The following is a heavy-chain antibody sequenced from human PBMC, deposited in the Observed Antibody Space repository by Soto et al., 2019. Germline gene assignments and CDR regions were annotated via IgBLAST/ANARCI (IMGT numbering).Heavy chain of an antibody. CDR1: SGSISSSNW. Sequence: QVQLQESGPGLVKPSGTLPLTCAVSSGSISSSNWWSWVRQPPGKGLEWIGEIYHSGSTNYNPSLKSRVTISVDKSKNQFSLKLSSVTAADTAVYYCARGGGSVVPAAMPKYYYYMDVWGKGTTVTVSS. CDR2: IYHSGST. D-gene: IGHD2-2*01. J-gene: IGHJ6*03. V-gene: IGHV4-4*02. CDR3: ARGGGSVVPAAMPKYYYYMDV.